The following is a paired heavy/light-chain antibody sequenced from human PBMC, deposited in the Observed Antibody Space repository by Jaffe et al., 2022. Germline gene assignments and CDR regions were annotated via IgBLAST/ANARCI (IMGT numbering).Heavy chain of an antibody. CDR2: INTNTGNP. CDR1: GYTFTSYA. CDR3: VQSGEGSTSPPGYDTVDY. D-gene: IGHD2-2*01. J-gene: IGHJ4*02. Sequence: QVQLVQSGSELKKPGASVKVSCKASGYTFTSYAMNWVRQAPGQGLEWMGWINTNTGNPTYAQGFTGRFVFSLDTSVSTAYLQISSLKAEDTAVYYCVQSGEGSTSPPGYDTVDYWGQGTLVTVSS. V-gene: IGHV7-4-1*02.
Light chain of an antibody. J-gene: IGKJ5*01. CDR1: QSVSSY. Sequence: EIVLTQSPATLSLSPGERATLSCRASQSVSSYLAWYQQKPGQAPRLLIYDASNRATGIPARFSGSGSGTDFTLTISSLEPEDFAVYYCQQRSNWPRTFGQGTRLEIK. V-gene: IGKV3-11*01. CDR2: DAS. CDR3: QQRSNWPRT.